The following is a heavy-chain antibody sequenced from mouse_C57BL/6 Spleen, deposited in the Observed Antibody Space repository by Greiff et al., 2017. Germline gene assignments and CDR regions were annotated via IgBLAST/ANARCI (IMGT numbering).Heavy chain of an antibody. CDR2: ISYDGSN. D-gene: IGHD2-5*01. Sequence: EVKLVESGPGLVKPSQSLSLTCSVTGYSITSGYYWNWIRQFPGNKLEWMGYISYDGSNNYNPSLKNRISITRDTSKNQFFLKLNSVTTEDTATYYCARKSNYWAMDYWGQGTSVTVSS. CDR1: GYSITSGYY. CDR3: ARKSNYWAMDY. J-gene: IGHJ4*01. V-gene: IGHV3-6*01.